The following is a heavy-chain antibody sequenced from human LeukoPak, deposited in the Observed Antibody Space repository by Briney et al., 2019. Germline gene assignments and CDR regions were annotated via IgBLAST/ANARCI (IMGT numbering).Heavy chain of an antibody. V-gene: IGHV3-21*01. J-gene: IGHJ4*02. CDR3: ARDPQGPPFDY. CDR1: GITFSSYS. CDR2: ISHRSGYI. Sequence: GGSLRLSCAASGITFSSYSMNWVRQAPGKGLEWVSSISHRSGYIYYADSVKGRFTISRDNSKNTLYLQMNSLRAEDTAVYYCARDPQGPPFDYWGQGTLVTVSS.